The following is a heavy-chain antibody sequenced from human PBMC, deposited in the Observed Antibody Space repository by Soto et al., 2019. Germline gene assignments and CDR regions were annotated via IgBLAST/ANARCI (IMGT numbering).Heavy chain of an antibody. V-gene: IGHV1-46*01. D-gene: IGHD6-19*01. CDR1: GYTFTSYY. Sequence: QVQLVQSGAEVKKPGASVKVSCKASGYTFTSYYMHWVRQAPGQGLEWMGIINPSGGSTSYAQKFQGRVTMTXXXXXXXXXXXXXXXXXXXXAVYYCARDSGIAVAGPTYYFDYWGQGTLVTVSS. CDR2: INPSGGST. CDR3: ARDSGIAVAGPTYYFDY. J-gene: IGHJ4*02.